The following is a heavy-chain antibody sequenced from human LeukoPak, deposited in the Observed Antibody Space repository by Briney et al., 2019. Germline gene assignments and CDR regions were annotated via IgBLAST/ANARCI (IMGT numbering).Heavy chain of an antibody. D-gene: IGHD1-1*01. CDR1: GFTFSTYT. CDR3: AKDRAGTPWAD. Sequence: GGSLRLSCAASGFTFSTYTMTWARQAPGKGLECVSTIDGRGVDIYYAGSVKGRFTISRDNSRNTVYLQMNSLRAEDTAFYYCAKDRAGTPWADWGQGTLVTVSS. V-gene: IGHV3-23*01. J-gene: IGHJ4*02. CDR2: IDGRGVDI.